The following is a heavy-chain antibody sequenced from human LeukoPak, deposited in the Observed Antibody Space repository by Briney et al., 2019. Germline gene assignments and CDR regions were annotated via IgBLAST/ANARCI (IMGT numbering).Heavy chain of an antibody. J-gene: IGHJ4*02. D-gene: IGHD6-13*01. CDR2: IKQDGSEK. CDR3: ARGGPAAGRFDY. CDR1: GFTFSSYG. V-gene: IGHV3-7*01. Sequence: GGSLRLSCAASGFTFSSYGMSWVRQAPGQGLEWVANIKQDGSEKYYVDSVKGRFTISRDNSKNTLYLQMNSLRAEDTAVYYCARGGPAAGRFDYWGQGTLVTVSS.